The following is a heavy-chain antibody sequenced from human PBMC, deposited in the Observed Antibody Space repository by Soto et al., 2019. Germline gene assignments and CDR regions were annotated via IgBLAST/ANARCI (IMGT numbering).Heavy chain of an antibody. CDR3: ARHRYYYDTSGQNDAYDG. Sequence: QVHLVQSGAEVKKPGASVKVSCKASGYTFTSYGVSWIRQAPGQGLEWMGWISAYRGDTIYPQKCQGRGTMTTDTSTNIVYMEMRGLRSDDTAVYFCARHRYYYDTSGQNDAYDGWGQGTVVTVSS. J-gene: IGHJ3*01. V-gene: IGHV1-18*01. CDR2: ISAYRGDT. D-gene: IGHD3-22*01. CDR1: GYTFTSYG.